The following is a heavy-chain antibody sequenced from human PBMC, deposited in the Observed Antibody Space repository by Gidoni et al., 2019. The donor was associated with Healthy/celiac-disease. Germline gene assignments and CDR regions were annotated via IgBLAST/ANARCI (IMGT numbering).Heavy chain of an antibody. CDR3: AKGLDYSKYYFDY. CDR1: GFTFSSYA. J-gene: IGHJ4*02. V-gene: IGHV3-23*01. D-gene: IGHD5-12*01. CDR2: ISGSGGST. Sequence: EVQLLESGGGLVQPGGSLKLSCAASGFTFSSYAMSWVRQAPGKGLEWFSAISGSGGSTYYADSVKGRFTISRDNSKNTLYLQMNSLRAEDTAVYYCAKGLDYSKYYFDYWGQGTLVTVSS.